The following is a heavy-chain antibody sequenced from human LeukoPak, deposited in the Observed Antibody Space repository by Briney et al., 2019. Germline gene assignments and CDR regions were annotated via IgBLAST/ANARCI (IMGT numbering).Heavy chain of an antibody. CDR3: ARVSLGTGTTAYYYYMDV. V-gene: IGHV4-59*01. CDR1: GGSISSYY. CDR2: IYHSGST. Sequence: SETLSLTCTVSGGSISSYYWSWIRQPPGKGLEWIGYIYHSGSTNYNPSLKSRVTISVDTSKNQFSLKLSSVTAADTAVYYCARVSLGTGTTAYYYYMDVWGKGTTVTVSS. D-gene: IGHD3-16*02. J-gene: IGHJ6*03.